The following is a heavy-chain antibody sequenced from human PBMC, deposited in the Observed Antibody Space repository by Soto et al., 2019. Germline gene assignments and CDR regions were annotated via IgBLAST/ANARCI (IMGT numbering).Heavy chain of an antibody. V-gene: IGHV3-7*03. CDR1: GFTFSSYW. CDR2: IKQDGSEK. J-gene: IGHJ4*02. CDR3: ANRPTGTRMGFDY. D-gene: IGHD1-1*01. Sequence: EVQLVESGGGLVQPGGSLRLSCAASGFTFSSYWMSWVRQAPGKGLEWVANIKQDGSEKYYVDSVKGRFTISRDNAKNSLYLQMNSLRAEDTAVYYCANRPTGTRMGFDYWGQGTLVTVSS.